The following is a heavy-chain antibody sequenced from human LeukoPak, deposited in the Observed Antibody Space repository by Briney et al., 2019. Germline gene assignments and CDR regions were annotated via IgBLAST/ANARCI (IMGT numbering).Heavy chain of an antibody. CDR3: AREGSRGNSQFDY. V-gene: IGHV3-33*08. Sequence: PGGSLRLSCAASGFTFDNAAMNWVRQAPGKGLEWVALIWYDGSNKYYTDSVKGRLTISRDNSKNTLYLQMNSLRAEDTAIYYCAREGSRGNSQFDYWGQGTLVTVSS. D-gene: IGHD2/OR15-2a*01. J-gene: IGHJ4*02. CDR2: IWYDGSNK. CDR1: GFTFDNAA.